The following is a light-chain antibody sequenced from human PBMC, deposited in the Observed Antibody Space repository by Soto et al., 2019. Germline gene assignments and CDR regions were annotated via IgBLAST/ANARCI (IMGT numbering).Light chain of an antibody. J-gene: IGKJ1*01. CDR2: GAS. CDR1: QSVSSN. CDR3: QQYNNWLWT. Sequence: EIVMTQSPATLSVSPGERATLSCRASQSVSSNLAWYQQKPGQAPRLLIYGASTRATGIPARFSGSGSGTEFTLTISSLQSEDFAVYYCQQYNNWLWTFGRGTKV. V-gene: IGKV3-15*01.